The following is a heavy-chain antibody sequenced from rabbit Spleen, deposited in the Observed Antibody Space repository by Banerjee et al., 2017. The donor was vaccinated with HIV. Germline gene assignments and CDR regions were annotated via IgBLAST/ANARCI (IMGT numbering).Heavy chain of an antibody. CDR2: IDSGSSGFT. Sequence: QEQLEESGGDLVKPGASLTLTCIASGVSFSGDSFSGDSYMCWVRQAPGKGLEWIGCIDSGSSGFTYFASWAKGRFTISKTSSTTVTLQMTSLTAADTAAYFCARDTGSSFSSYGMDLWGQHPRHRL. V-gene: IGHV1S45*01. CDR3: ARDTGSSFSSYGMDL. J-gene: IGHJ6*01. CDR1: GVSFSGDSF. D-gene: IGHD8-1*01.